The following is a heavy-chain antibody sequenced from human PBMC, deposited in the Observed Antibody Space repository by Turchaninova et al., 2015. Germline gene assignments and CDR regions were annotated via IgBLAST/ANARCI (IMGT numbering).Heavy chain of an antibody. CDR1: GYSISSGSS. D-gene: IGHD2-2*01. J-gene: IGHJ4*02. V-gene: IGHV4-38-2*01. CDR2: FYHSGST. Sequence: QVQLPESGPGLVKPSETLSLTCAVSGYSISSGSSWGWIRQPPGKGLEWIGSFYHSGSTYYNPSLKSRVTISVDTSKNQFSLKLSSVTAADTAVYYCARQGAFVVEPAAIPTYFDYWGQGTLVTVSS. CDR3: ARQGAFVVEPAAIPTYFDY.